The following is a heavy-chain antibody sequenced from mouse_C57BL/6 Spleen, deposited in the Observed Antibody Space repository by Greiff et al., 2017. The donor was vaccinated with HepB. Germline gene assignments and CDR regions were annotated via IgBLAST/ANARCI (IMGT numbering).Heavy chain of an antibody. D-gene: IGHD1-1*01. CDR2: ITHSGET. CDR1: GFPITSGYY. Sequence: LQESGPGLVKPSQSLFLTCSITGFPITSGYYWIWIRQSPGKPLEWMGYITHSGETFYNPSLQSPISITRETSKNQFFLQLNSVTTEDTAMYYCAGDPYYYGSRGAYWGQGTLVTVSA. CDR3: AGDPYYYGSRGAY. V-gene: IGHV12-3*01. J-gene: IGHJ3*01.